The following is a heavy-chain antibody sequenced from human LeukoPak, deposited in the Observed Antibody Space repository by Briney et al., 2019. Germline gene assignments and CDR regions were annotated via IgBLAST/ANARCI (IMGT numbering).Heavy chain of an antibody. J-gene: IGHJ6*03. CDR1: GYTFTGYY. CDR3: ASDCGLYCSYYYYMDV. Sequence: ASVKVSCKASGYTFTGYYMHWVRQAPGQGLEWMGWINPNSGGTNYAQKFQGRVTMTRDTSISTAYMELSRLRSDDTAVYYCASDCGLYCSYYYYMDVWGKGTTVTVSS. V-gene: IGHV1-2*02. CDR2: INPNSGGT.